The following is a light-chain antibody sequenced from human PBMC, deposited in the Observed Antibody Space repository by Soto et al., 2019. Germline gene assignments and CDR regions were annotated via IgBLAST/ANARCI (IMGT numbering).Light chain of an antibody. Sequence: QLVLTQPPSASAYLGASVKLTCTLSSGHNSYAIAWHQQQPEKGPRYLMKLNSDGSHSKGDGIPDRFSGSSSGAERYLTISSLQSEDEADYYCQIWSTDIRVFGGGTKVTVL. J-gene: IGLJ3*02. CDR1: SGHNSYA. V-gene: IGLV4-69*01. CDR3: QIWSTDIRV. CDR2: LNSDGSH.